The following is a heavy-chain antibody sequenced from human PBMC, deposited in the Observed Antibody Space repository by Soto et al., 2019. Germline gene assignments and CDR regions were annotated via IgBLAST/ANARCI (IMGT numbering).Heavy chain of an antibody. CDR1: GFTFSNAW. V-gene: IGHV3-15*01. D-gene: IGHD6-6*01. Sequence: EEQLVESGGGLVEPGGSLRLSCAASGFTFSNAWMTWVRQAPGKGLEWVAGIKRTADGGTTDYAAPVKDRFTISKDDSENTLYLQMNSLKTEYTALYYCAKGEYGSSRYGQQWGQGTLVTVCS. CDR2: IKRTADGGTT. CDR3: AKGEYGSSRYGQQ. J-gene: IGHJ1*01.